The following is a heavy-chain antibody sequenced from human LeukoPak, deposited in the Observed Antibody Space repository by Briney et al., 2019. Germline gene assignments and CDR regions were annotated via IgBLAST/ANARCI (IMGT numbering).Heavy chain of an antibody. CDR1: GFTFSSYA. J-gene: IGHJ4*02. Sequence: GGSLRLSCAASGFTFSSYAMSWVRQAPGKGLEWVSAISGSGGSTYYADSVKGRFTISRDNSKNTLYLQMNSLRAEDTAVYYCAKGSHYCSGGSCYSVHSEYFDYWDQGTLVSVSS. D-gene: IGHD2-15*01. CDR2: ISGSGGST. V-gene: IGHV3-23*01. CDR3: AKGSHYCSGGSCYSVHSEYFDY.